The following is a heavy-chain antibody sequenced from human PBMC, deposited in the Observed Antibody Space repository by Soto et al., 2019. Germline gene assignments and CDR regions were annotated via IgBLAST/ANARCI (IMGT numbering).Heavy chain of an antibody. J-gene: IGHJ5*02. CDR3: ARESSSWSNWFDP. CDR2: IYYSGST. Sequence: SETLSLTCTVSGGSVSSGSYYWSWIRQPPGKGLEWIGYIYYSGSTNYNPSLKSRVTISVDTSRNQFSLKLSSVTAADTAVYYCARESSSWSNWFDPWGQGTLVTVSS. CDR1: GGSVSSGSYY. V-gene: IGHV4-61*01. D-gene: IGHD6-13*01.